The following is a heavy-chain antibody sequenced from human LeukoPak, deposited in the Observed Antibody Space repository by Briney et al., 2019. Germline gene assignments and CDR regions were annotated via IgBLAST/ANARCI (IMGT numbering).Heavy chain of an antibody. V-gene: IGHV4-34*01. Sequence: SETLSLTCAVHGGALSGFYWSWIRQSPGKGLEWIGEINPSGSTIYNPSLKSQLTMSVDTTMNHFSLNLTSVTAADTAVYYCAKKRITMIRGAPFDPWGQGTLVTVSS. CDR1: GGALSGFY. J-gene: IGHJ5*02. CDR2: INPSGST. D-gene: IGHD3-10*01. CDR3: AKKRITMIRGAPFDP.